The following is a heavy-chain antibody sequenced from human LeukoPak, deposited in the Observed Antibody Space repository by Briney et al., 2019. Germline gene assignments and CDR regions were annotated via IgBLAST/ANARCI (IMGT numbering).Heavy chain of an antibody. J-gene: IGHJ6*02. Sequence: GGSLRLSCAASGFTFSSYAMSWVRQAPGKGLEWVSAISGSGGSTYYADSVKGRFTISRDNSKNTLYLQMNSLRAEDTAVYYCAKDRLCSSTSCYLMTYYYGMDVWGQGTTVTVSS. CDR1: GFTFSSYA. V-gene: IGHV3-23*01. CDR3: AKDRLCSSTSCYLMTYYYGMDV. D-gene: IGHD2-2*01. CDR2: ISGSGGST.